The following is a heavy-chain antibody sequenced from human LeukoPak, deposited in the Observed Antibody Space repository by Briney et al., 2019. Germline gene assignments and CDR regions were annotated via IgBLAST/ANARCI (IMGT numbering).Heavy chain of an antibody. D-gene: IGHD3-22*01. CDR1: GFTFSNAW. J-gene: IGHJ3*02. Sequence: GESLRLSCAASGFTFSNAWMSWVRQAPGKGLEWVGRIKSKTDGGTTDYAAPVKGRFTISRDDSKNTLYLQMNSLKTDDTAVYYCTTADSSGYDYVGDAFDIWGQGTMVTVSS. CDR3: TTADSSGYDYVGDAFDI. CDR2: IKSKTDGGTT. V-gene: IGHV3-15*01.